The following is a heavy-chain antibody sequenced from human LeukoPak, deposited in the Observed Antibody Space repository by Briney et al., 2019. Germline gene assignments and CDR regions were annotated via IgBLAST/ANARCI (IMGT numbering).Heavy chain of an antibody. V-gene: IGHV4-34*01. CDR3: ARGYSSGFNWFDP. CDR1: GGSFSGYY. CDR2: INHSGST. D-gene: IGHD6-19*01. J-gene: IGHJ5*02. Sequence: SETLSLTCAVYGGSFSGYYWSWIRQPPGEGLEWIGEINHSGSTNYNPSLKSRVTISVDTSKNQFSLKLSSVTAADTAVYYCARGYSSGFNWFDPWGQGTLVTVSS.